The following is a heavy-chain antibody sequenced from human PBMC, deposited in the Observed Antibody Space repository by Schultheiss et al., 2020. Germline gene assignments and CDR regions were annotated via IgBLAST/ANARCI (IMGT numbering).Heavy chain of an antibody. D-gene: IGHD6-13*01. Sequence: SQTLSLTCAVYGGSFSGYYWSWIRQPPGKGLEWIGEINHSGSTDYNPSLKSRVTISVHTSKKQFSLKLSSVTAADTAVYYCARSSPNHSHFDYWGQGTLVTVSS. J-gene: IGHJ4*02. CDR2: INHSGST. CDR3: ARSSPNHSHFDY. CDR1: GGSFSGYY. V-gene: IGHV4-34*01.